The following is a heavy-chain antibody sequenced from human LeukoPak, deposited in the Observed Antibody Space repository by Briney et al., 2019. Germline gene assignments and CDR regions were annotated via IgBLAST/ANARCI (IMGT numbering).Heavy chain of an antibody. CDR1: GGSIRGYH. Sequence: SETLSLTCTVSGGSIRGYHWSWIRQPPGKGLKWMGYIYYSGRTYYNPSLKSRVTISVDTSKNQFSLKLSSVTAADTAVYYCARHSTDCSGSTCYDFWGQGTLVSVSS. V-gene: IGHV4-59*08. J-gene: IGHJ4*02. D-gene: IGHD2-15*01. CDR3: ARHSTDCSGSTCYDF. CDR2: IYYSGRT.